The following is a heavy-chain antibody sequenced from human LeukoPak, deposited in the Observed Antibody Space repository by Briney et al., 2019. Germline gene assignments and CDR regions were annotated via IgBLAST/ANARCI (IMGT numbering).Heavy chain of an antibody. CDR2: IYASGGT. D-gene: IGHD3-22*01. V-gene: IGHV4-59*08. Sequence: PSETLSLTCTVSGGSISTYYWSWIRQPPGKGLEWIGYIYASGGTNYNPSLKSRVTISVDMSKNQFSLKLRSVTAADTAVYYCARHAYYYDTSGYLPYYFDYWGQGALLTVSS. J-gene: IGHJ4*02. CDR1: GGSISTYY. CDR3: ARHAYYYDTSGYLPYYFDY.